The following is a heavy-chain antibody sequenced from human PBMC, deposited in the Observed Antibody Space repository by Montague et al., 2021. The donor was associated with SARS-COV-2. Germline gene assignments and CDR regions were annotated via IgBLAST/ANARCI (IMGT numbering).Heavy chain of an antibody. CDR3: ARDSAAYDYGDYLFHY. CDR1: GFTFSSYF. CDR2: IKQGGGGA. D-gene: IGHD4-17*01. J-gene: IGHJ4*02. Sequence: SLRLSCAASGFTFSSYFMSWVRQAPGKGLEWVASIKQGGGGAYYADSVKGRFTISGDNAKNSLYLQMNSLRAEDTAVYYCARDSAAYDYGDYLFHYWRQGTLVTVS. V-gene: IGHV3-7*01.